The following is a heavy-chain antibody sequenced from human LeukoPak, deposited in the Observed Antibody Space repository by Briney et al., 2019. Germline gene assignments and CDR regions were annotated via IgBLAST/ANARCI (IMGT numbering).Heavy chain of an antibody. D-gene: IGHD6-13*01. J-gene: IGHJ4*02. Sequence: PSQTLSLTCTVSGGSISSGGYYWSWIRQPPGEGLEWIGYIYYSGSTYYNPSLKSRVTISVDTSKNQFSLKLSSVTAADTAVYYCAREESSSRFDYWGQGTLVTVSS. CDR3: AREESSSRFDY. V-gene: IGHV4-30-4*08. CDR2: IYYSGST. CDR1: GGSISSGGYY.